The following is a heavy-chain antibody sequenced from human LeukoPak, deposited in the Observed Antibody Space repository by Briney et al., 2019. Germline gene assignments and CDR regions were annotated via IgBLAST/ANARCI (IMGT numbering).Heavy chain of an antibody. J-gene: IGHJ5*02. V-gene: IGHV1-18*01. CDR1: GYTFTSYA. CDR3: ARPHLGVVVPAATQGWFDP. CDR2: ISAYNGNT. D-gene: IGHD2-2*01. Sequence: ASVKVSCKASGYTFTSYAMNWVRQAPGQGLEWMGWISAYNGNTNYAQKLQGRVTMTTDTSTSTAYMELRSLRSDDTAVYYCARPHLGVVVPAATQGWFDPWGQGTLVTVSS.